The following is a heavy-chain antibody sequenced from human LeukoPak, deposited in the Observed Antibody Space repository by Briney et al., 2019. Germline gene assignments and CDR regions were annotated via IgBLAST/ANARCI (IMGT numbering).Heavy chain of an antibody. J-gene: IGHJ4*01. CDR3: ARDGSSGWYSDN. CDR2: IYSSGST. D-gene: IGHD6-19*01. CDR1: GGSISSYY. Sequence: SETLSLTCTVSGGSISSYYWSWIRQPAGKGLEWIGRIYSSGSTNYNPSLNGRVTMSVDTSKNQFSLRLRSVTAADTAVYYCARDGSSGWYSDNSGHGTLVTLSS. V-gene: IGHV4-4*07.